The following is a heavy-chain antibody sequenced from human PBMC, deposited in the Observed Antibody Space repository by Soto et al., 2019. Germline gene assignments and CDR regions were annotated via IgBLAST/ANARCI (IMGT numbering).Heavy chain of an antibody. CDR1: GGSFSGYY. V-gene: IGHV4-34*01. CDR2: INHSGST. D-gene: IGHD4-17*01. Sequence: SETLSLTCAVYGGSFSGYYWRWIRHPPGKGLEWIGEINHSGSTNYNPSLKSRVTISVDTSKNQFSLKLSSVTAADTAVYYCARGHPVTYHFDYWGQGTLVTVSS. CDR3: ARGHPVTYHFDY. J-gene: IGHJ4*02.